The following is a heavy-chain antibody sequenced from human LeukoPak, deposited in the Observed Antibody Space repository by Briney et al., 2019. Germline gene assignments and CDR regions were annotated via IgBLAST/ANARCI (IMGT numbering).Heavy chain of an antibody. CDR2: ISYSGST. J-gene: IGHJ4*02. CDR3: ARLRGGDY. V-gene: IGHV4-39*02. D-gene: IGHD3-16*01. CDR1: GGSTNSSRFS. Sequence: SETLSLTCTVSGGSTNSSRFSWGWIRQPPGKGLEWIAKISYSGSTYYNPSLKSRVTISVDTSRNHLSLKLSSVTAADTAVYYCARLRGGDYWGQGTLVTVSS.